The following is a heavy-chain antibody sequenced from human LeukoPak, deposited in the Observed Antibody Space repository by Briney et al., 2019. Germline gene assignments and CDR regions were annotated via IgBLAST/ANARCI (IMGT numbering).Heavy chain of an antibody. J-gene: IGHJ4*02. Sequence: ASVKVSGKVSGYTLTELSMHWVRQAPGKGLEWMGGFDPEDGETIYAQKFQGRVTMTEDTSTDTAYMELSSLRSEDTAVYYCATAPGYYDSSGHDARGYWGQGTLVTVSS. CDR1: GYTLTELS. D-gene: IGHD3-22*01. CDR2: FDPEDGET. V-gene: IGHV1-24*01. CDR3: ATAPGYYDSSGHDARGY.